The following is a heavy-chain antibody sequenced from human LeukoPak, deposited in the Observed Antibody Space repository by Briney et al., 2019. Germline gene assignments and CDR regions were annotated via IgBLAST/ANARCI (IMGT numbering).Heavy chain of an antibody. V-gene: IGHV4-34*01. D-gene: IGHD6-13*01. Sequence: SETLSLTCAVYGGSFSGYYWSWIRQPPGKGLEWIGEINHSGSTNYNPSLKSRVTISVDTSKNQFSLKLSSVTAADTAVYYCASRGYSSSCGYWGQGTLVTVSS. J-gene: IGHJ4*02. CDR3: ASRGYSSSCGY. CDR1: GGSFSGYY. CDR2: INHSGST.